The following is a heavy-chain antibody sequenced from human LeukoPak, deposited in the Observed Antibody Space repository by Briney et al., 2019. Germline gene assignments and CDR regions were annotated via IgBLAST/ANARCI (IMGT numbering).Heavy chain of an antibody. CDR1: GASVSGSNYY. CDR3: ARGRITIFGVVEAWYYFDY. V-gene: IGHV4-30-4*07. Sequence: SETLSLTCAVSGASVSGSNYYWGWIRQPPGKGLEWIGYIYYSGSTYYNPSLKSRVTISVDTSKNQFSLKLSSVTAADTAVYYCARGRITIFGVVEAWYYFDYWGQGTLVTVSS. D-gene: IGHD3-3*01. J-gene: IGHJ4*02. CDR2: IYYSGST.